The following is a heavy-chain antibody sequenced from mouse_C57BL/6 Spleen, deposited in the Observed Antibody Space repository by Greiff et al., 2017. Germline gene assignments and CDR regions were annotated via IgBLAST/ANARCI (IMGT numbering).Heavy chain of an antibody. V-gene: IGHV8-12*01. CDR2: IYWDDDK. Sequence: QVTLKVSGPGILQSSQTLSLTCSFSGFSLSTSGMGVSWIRQPSGKGLEWLAHIYWDDDKRYNPSLKSRPTTSKDTSRNQLFLKITSVATADTATYYFARRAPDGYYAMDYWGQGTSVTVSS. J-gene: IGHJ4*01. D-gene: IGHD2-3*01. CDR3: ARRAPDGYYAMDY. CDR1: GFSLSTSGMG.